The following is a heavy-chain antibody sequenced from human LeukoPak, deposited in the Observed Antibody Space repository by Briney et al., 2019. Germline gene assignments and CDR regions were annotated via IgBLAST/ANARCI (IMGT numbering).Heavy chain of an antibody. J-gene: IGHJ3*02. V-gene: IGHV1-69*06. CDR2: IIPIFGTA. Sequence: SVKVSCKASGGTFSSYAISWVRQAPGQGLEWMGGIIPIFGTANYAQKFQGRVTITADKSTSTAYMELSSLRSEDTAVYYCARESNYYDSSGYATRAFDIWGQGTMVTVSS. CDR3: ARESNYYDSSGYATRAFDI. D-gene: IGHD3-22*01. CDR1: GGTFSSYA.